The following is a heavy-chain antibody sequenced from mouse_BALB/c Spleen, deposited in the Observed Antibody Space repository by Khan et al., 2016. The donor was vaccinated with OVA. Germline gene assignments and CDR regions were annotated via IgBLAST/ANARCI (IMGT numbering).Heavy chain of an antibody. J-gene: IGHJ3*01. CDR3: ATLCGNPFAY. CDR2: IDPANGDI. V-gene: IGHV14-3*02. D-gene: IGHD2-1*01. CDR1: GFNIKDTY. Sequence: EVQLQQSRAEILKPGASVKLSCTSSGFNIKDTYMHWVKQRPEQGLEWIGRIDPANGDIKYDPKFQDKATITADTSSNTAYLQLSSLTSEDTAVYDCATLCGNPFAYWGQGTLVTGSA.